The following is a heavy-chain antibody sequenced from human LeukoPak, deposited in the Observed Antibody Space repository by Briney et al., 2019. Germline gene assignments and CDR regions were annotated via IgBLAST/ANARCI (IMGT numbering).Heavy chain of an antibody. J-gene: IGHJ4*02. Sequence: GWSLRLSCAASGFTFSSYWMHWVRQAPGKGLVWVARVNGDGSSTTYADSVKGRFTVSRDNAKKALYLQMNSLGAEDTAVYYCAVKGGYNDWDAPFDYWGQGTLVTVSS. CDR2: VNGDGSST. V-gene: IGHV3-74*01. CDR1: GFTFSSYW. D-gene: IGHD5-12*01. CDR3: AVKGGYNDWDAPFDY.